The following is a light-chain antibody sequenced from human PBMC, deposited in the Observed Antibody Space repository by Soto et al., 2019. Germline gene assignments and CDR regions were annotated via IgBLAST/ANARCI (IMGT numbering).Light chain of an antibody. Sequence: DIRMTQSPSTLSASVGDRVSITCRASQSIHKLVAWYQQKPGRAPKLLIYDASSLETGVPSRFSGSGSGTDFTLTVSSQQPDDFATYCCQQYNGDPWTFGQGTKVEVK. V-gene: IGKV1-5*01. CDR3: QQYNGDPWT. CDR1: QSIHKL. CDR2: DAS. J-gene: IGKJ1*01.